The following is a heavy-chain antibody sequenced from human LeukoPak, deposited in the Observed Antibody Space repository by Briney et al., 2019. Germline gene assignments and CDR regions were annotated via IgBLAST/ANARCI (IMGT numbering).Heavy chain of an antibody. CDR1: GFTFSSYA. CDR3: AKAGDGYPAYYFDY. J-gene: IGHJ4*02. V-gene: IGHV3-23*01. Sequence: GRSLRLSCAASGFTFSSYAMSWVRQAPGKGLEWVSTMSGSGGSTYYADSVKGWFTISRDNSKNTLYLQMNSLRAEDTAVYYCAKAGDGYPAYYFDYWGQGTLVTVSS. D-gene: IGHD2-15*01. CDR2: MSGSGGST.